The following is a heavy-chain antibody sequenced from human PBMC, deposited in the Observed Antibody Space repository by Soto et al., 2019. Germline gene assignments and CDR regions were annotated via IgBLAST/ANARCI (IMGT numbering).Heavy chain of an antibody. J-gene: IGHJ6*02. D-gene: IGHD5-12*01. Sequence: VKVSCKASGYTFTSYGISWVRQAPGQGLEWMGWISAYNGNTNYAQKLQGRVTMTTDTSTGTAYMELRSLRSDDTAVYYCARTRGYAYYYYGMDVWGQGTTVTVSS. CDR1: GYTFTSYG. CDR2: ISAYNGNT. V-gene: IGHV1-18*01. CDR3: ARTRGYAYYYYGMDV.